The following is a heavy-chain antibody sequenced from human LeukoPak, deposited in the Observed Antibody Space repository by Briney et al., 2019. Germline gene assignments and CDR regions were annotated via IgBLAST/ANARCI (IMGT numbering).Heavy chain of an antibody. CDR1: GYTFTSYG. J-gene: IGHJ4*02. CDR2: IDPSGDNT. V-gene: IGHV1-46*01. CDR3: AREGYCSGGNCYSVDY. Sequence: ASVKVSCKASGYTFTSYGISWVPQAPGQELEWMGIIDPSGDNTNYAQRFQGRVTMTRDMSTSTVYMELSSLRSEDTAVYFCAREGYCSGGNCYSVDYWGQGTLVTVSS. D-gene: IGHD2-15*01.